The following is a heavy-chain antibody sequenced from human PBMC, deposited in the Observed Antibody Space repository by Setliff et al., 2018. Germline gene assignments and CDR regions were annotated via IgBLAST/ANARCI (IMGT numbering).Heavy chain of an antibody. V-gene: IGHV4-59*01. J-gene: IGHJ2*01. D-gene: IGHD3-16*01. CDR2: IYYNGDT. CDR3: VRGGSSVWAWYFDL. CDR1: GGSISGYY. Sequence: TLSLTCSVSGGSISGYYWNWLRQTPGKGLEWVGHIYYNGDTKYNPSLQSRVTMSVDTSKNQFSLKLTSVTAADTAVYYCVRGGSSVWAWYFDLWGRGTLVTVSS.